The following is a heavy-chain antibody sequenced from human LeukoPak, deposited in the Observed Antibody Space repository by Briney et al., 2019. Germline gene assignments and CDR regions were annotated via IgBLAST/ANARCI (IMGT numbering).Heavy chain of an antibody. D-gene: IGHD3-22*01. Sequence: ASVKVSCKASGYTFTSYYMHWVRQAPGQGLEWMGIINPSGGSTSYAQKFQGRVTMTRDTSTSTVYMELSSLRSEDTAVYYCARARKTYYYDSSGYYHLYYWGQGTLVTVSS. J-gene: IGHJ4*02. V-gene: IGHV1-46*01. CDR2: INPSGGST. CDR3: ARARKTYYYDSSGYYHLYY. CDR1: GYTFTSYY.